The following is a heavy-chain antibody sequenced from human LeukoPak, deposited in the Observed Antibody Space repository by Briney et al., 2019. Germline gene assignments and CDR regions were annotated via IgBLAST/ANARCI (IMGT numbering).Heavy chain of an antibody. CDR3: ARGFDAYYFDY. J-gene: IGHJ4*02. V-gene: IGHV1-69*04. Sequence: GASVKVSCKASGGTFSSYAISWVRQAPGQGLEWMGRIIPILGIANYAQKFQGRVTITADKSTSTAYMELSSLRSEDTAVYYCARGFDAYYFDYWGQGTLVTVSS. CDR2: IIPILGIA. CDR1: GGTFSSYA. D-gene: IGHD3-10*01.